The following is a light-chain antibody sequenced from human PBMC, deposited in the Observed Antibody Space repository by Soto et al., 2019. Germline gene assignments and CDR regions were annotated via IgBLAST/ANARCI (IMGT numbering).Light chain of an antibody. V-gene: IGKV3-20*01. J-gene: IGKJ1*01. CDR3: QQYGSSPRT. CDR1: QSITSSY. Sequence: EIVLTQSPGTLSLSPGERATLSCRASQSITSSYLAWYQQKPGQAPRLLIYVASSRATGIPDRFSGSGSGTDFTLRISRLEPEDFAVYYCQQYGSSPRTFGQGTKVEIK. CDR2: VAS.